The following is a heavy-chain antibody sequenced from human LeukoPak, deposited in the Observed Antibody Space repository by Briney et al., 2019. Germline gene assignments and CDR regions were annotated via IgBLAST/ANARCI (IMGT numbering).Heavy chain of an antibody. V-gene: IGHV4-30-4*01. J-gene: IGHJ6*02. CDR3: ASGYSAASYGMDV. D-gene: IGHD5-12*01. CDR1: GGSISSGDYY. CDR2: IYYSGST. Sequence: SETLSLTCTVSGGSISSGDYYWSWIRQPPGKGLEWIGYIYYSGSTYNNPSLKSRVTISVDTSKNQFSLKLSSVTAADTAVYYCASGYSAASYGMDVWGQGTTVTVSS.